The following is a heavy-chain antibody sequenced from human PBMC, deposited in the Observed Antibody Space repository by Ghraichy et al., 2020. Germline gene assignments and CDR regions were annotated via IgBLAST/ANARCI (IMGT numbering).Heavy chain of an antibody. D-gene: IGHD4-11*01. Sequence: GGSLRLSCAASGFTFSSDGMSWVRQAPGKGLEWVSYISSSSSTIYYADSVKGRFTVSRDNAKNSLYLQMNSLRGEDTAVYYCAREMSLPTVTQVTAYYFDYWGQGTLVTVSS. J-gene: IGHJ4*02. CDR2: ISSSSSTI. CDR1: GFTFSSDG. V-gene: IGHV3-48*01. CDR3: AREMSLPTVTQVTAYYFDY.